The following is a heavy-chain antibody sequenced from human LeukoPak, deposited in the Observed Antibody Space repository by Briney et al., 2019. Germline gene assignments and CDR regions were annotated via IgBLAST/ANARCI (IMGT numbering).Heavy chain of an antibody. CDR1: GFTFSSYE. Sequence: PGGSLRLSCAASGFTFSSYEMNWVRQAPGKGLEWVSYISSSGSTIYYADSVKGRFTISRDNAKNSLYLQMNSLKTEDTAVYYCTRSLRYFDPIDYWGQGTLVTVSS. V-gene: IGHV3-48*03. CDR3: TRSLRYFDPIDY. J-gene: IGHJ4*02. CDR2: ISSSGSTI. D-gene: IGHD3-9*01.